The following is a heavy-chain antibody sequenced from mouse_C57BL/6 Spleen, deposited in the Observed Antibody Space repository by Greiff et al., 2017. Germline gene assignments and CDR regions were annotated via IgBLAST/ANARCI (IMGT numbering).Heavy chain of an antibody. CDR1: GYAFSSYW. J-gene: IGHJ4*01. CDR3: ARSGYGPYAMDY. Sequence: QVQLQQSGAELVKPGASVKISCKASGYAFSSYWMNWVKQRPGKGLEWIGQIYPGDGDTNYNGKFKGKATLTADKSSSTAYMPLSSLTSEDSAVYFCARSGYGPYAMDYWGQGTSVTVSS. CDR2: IYPGDGDT. V-gene: IGHV1-80*01. D-gene: IGHD2-10*02.